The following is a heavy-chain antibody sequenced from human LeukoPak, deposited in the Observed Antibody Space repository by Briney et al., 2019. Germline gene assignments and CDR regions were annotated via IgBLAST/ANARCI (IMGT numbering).Heavy chain of an antibody. D-gene: IGHD3-9*01. CDR3: ARDRLTGYSGEAAFDI. V-gene: IGHV4-59*12. Sequence: SETLSLTCTVSGGSISSYYWSWIRQPPGKGLEWIGYIYYSGSTNYNPSLKSRVTVSVDTSKNQFSLRLSSVTAADTAVYYCARDRLTGYSGEAAFDIWGQGTMVTVSS. J-gene: IGHJ3*02. CDR2: IYYSGST. CDR1: GGSISSYY.